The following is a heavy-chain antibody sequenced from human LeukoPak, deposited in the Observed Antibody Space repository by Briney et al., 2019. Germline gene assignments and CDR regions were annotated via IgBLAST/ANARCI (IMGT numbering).Heavy chain of an antibody. CDR2: IYYSGST. CDR3: ARQVRDSSPGLYFDY. J-gene: IGHJ4*02. V-gene: IGHV4-39*01. Sequence: SETLSLTCTVSGGSISSSSYYWGWIRQPPGKGLEWIGSIYYSGSTYYNPSLKSRITISVDTSKNQFSLKLSSVTAADTAVYYCARQVRDSSPGLYFDYWGQGTLVTVSS. D-gene: IGHD3-22*01. CDR1: GGSISSSSYY.